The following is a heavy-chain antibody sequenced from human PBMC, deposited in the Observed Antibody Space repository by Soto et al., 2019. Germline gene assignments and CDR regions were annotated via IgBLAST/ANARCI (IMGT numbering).Heavy chain of an antibody. Sequence: GGSLRLSCTTSGFSFASFSMTWVRQAPGKGLEWVATISGSDGKTYYADSVKGRFSISRDTSRNTLYLQMNSLRADDTAIYYCAKWSYLDYWGQGTRVTVSS. CDR3: AKWSYLDY. CDR1: GFSFASFS. CDR2: ISGSDGKT. V-gene: IGHV3-23*01. J-gene: IGHJ4*02. D-gene: IGHD3-3*01.